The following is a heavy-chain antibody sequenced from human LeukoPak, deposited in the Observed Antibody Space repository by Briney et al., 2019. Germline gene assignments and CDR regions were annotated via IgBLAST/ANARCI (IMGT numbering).Heavy chain of an antibody. D-gene: IGHD3-3*01. CDR2: ISSSSSYI. CDR1: GFTFSSYA. V-gene: IGHV3-21*01. Sequence: GGSLRLSCAASGFTFSSYAMSWVRQAPGKGLEWVSSISSSSSYIYYADSVKGRFTISRDNAKNSLYLQMNSLRAEDTAVYYCARELSLSGDFWSGPNWFDPWGQGTLVTVSS. J-gene: IGHJ5*02. CDR3: ARELSLSGDFWSGPNWFDP.